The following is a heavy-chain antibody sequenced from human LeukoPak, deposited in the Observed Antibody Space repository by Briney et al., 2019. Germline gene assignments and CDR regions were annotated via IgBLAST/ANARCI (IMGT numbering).Heavy chain of an antibody. CDR3: ALPHYYASAGTSDMDV. D-gene: IGHD3-10*01. CDR2: ISSSGSTI. Sequence: PGGSLRLSCAASGFTFSNSEMNWVRQAPGKGLEWVSYISSSGSTIYYADSVKGRFTISRDNAKNSLYLQMNSLRAEDTAVYYCALPHYYASAGTSDMDVWGKGTTVTISS. J-gene: IGHJ6*03. CDR1: GFTFSNSE. V-gene: IGHV3-48*03.